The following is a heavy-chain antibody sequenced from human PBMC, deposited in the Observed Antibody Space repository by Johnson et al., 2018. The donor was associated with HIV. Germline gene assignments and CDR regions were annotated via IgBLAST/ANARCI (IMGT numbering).Heavy chain of an antibody. CDR1: GFTVSSNY. D-gene: IGHD3-22*01. CDR3: AREYYYESPEAFDI. V-gene: IGHV3-66*01. CDR2: VYSGGST. J-gene: IGHJ3*02. Sequence: EVQLVESGGGLVQPGGSLRLSCAASGFTVSSNYMSWVRQAPGKGLESVSVVYSGGSTYYADSVKGRFTISRDNSKNTLYLQMNSLRAEDTAVYYCAREYYYESPEAFDIWGQGTMVTVSS.